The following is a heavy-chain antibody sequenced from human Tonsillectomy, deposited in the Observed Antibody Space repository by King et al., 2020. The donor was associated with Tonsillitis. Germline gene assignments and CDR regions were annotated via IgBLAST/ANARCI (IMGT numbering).Heavy chain of an antibody. CDR1: GFTFSYYS. D-gene: IGHD3-22*01. CDR2: ISSSSTDI. CDR3: ARGDYYDTSGFADY. V-gene: IGHV3-21*01. Sequence: VQLVESGGGLVKPGGSLRLSCAASGFTFSYYSMNWVRQAPGKGLEWVSSISSSSTDIFYADSVQGRFTISNDNAKNSLYLQMNSLRAEDTSVYYGARGDYYDTSGFADYWGQGTLVTVSS. J-gene: IGHJ4*02.